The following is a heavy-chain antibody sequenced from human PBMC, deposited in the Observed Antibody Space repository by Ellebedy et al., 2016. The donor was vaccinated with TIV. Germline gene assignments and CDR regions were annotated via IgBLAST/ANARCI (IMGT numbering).Heavy chain of an antibody. D-gene: IGHD5-18*01. Sequence: AASVKVSCKASGYTFTTYAVHWARQAPGQRLEWMGWINTGNDNTRYSQKFQGRVTITSDTSASTAYMELSSLGSEDTAVYFCATGYSYGYADSWGQGTLVTVSS. J-gene: IGHJ4*02. V-gene: IGHV1-3*04. CDR2: INTGNDNT. CDR1: GYTFTTYA. CDR3: ATGYSYGYADS.